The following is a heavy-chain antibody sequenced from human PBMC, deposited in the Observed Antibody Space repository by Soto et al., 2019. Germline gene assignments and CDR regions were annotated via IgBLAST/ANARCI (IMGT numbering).Heavy chain of an antibody. J-gene: IGHJ4*02. CDR2: ISGSGDTT. D-gene: IGHD3-16*01. CDR3: AKGGLIRRFEF. V-gene: IGHV3-23*01. CDR1: GFRFSDYV. Sequence: EVQLLDSGGGLVQPGGSLRLSCAASGFRFSDYVMSWVRQAPGKGLECVSGISGSGDTTNYADAVKGRFTISRDNSKNTLYLQMNSLRAEDTAVYYCAKGGLIRRFEFWGQGTLVSVSS.